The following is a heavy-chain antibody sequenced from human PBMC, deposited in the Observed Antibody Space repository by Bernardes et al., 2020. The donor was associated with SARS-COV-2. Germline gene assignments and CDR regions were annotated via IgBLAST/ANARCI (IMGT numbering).Heavy chain of an antibody. CDR3: APSGNLETGT. J-gene: IGHJ5*02. CDR2: INPVSGDT. CDR1: GYNFNGYY. V-gene: IGHV1-2*02. D-gene: IGHD7-27*01. Sequence: AAVQVSCKPSGYNFNGYYLHWVRQPPGQCLMWMGWINPVSGDTKLSQKFQGRFTVTRDTYIRTVYMELRSLTSDDTAIYYCAPSGNLETGTWGQGTLVTVSS.